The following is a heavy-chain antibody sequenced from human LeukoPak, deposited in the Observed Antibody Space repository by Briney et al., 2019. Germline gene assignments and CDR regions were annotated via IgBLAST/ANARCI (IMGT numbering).Heavy chain of an antibody. CDR2: INHSGST. CDR3: ARGRGIAARRFPFDY. D-gene: IGHD6-6*01. CDR1: GGSFGGYY. J-gene: IGHJ4*02. V-gene: IGHV4-34*01. Sequence: SETLSLTCAVYGGSFGGYYWSWIRQPPGKGLEWIGEINHSGSTNYNPSLKSRVTISVDTSKNQFSLKLSSVTAADTAVYYCARGRGIAARRFPFDYWGQGTLVTVSS.